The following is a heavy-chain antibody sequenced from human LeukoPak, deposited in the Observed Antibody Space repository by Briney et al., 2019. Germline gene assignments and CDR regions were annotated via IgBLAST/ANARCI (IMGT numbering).Heavy chain of an antibody. CDR3: AKGRGWLQPFDY. D-gene: IGHD5-24*01. CDR2: IGGGGSST. Sequence: GGSLRLSCAASGFTFSIYAMSWVRQAPGKGLEWVSVIGGGGSSTNYADSVKGRFTISRDNSKDTLYLQMNSLRVEDTAIYFCAKGRGWLQPFDYWGQGSLVTVAS. J-gene: IGHJ4*02. CDR1: GFTFSIYA. V-gene: IGHV3-23*01.